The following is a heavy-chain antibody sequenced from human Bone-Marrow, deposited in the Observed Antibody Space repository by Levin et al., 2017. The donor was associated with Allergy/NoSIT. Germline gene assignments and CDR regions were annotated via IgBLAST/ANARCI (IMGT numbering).Heavy chain of an antibody. D-gene: IGHD3-3*01. Sequence: GGSLRLSCAASGFTFSSYWMHWVRQAPGKGLVWVSRINSDGSSTSYADSVKGRFTISRDNAKNTLYLQMNSLRAEDTAVYYCAAYYDVWRPYGMDVWGQGTTVTVSS. CDR3: AAYYDVWRPYGMDV. V-gene: IGHV3-74*01. J-gene: IGHJ6*02. CDR1: GFTFSSYW. CDR2: INSDGSST.